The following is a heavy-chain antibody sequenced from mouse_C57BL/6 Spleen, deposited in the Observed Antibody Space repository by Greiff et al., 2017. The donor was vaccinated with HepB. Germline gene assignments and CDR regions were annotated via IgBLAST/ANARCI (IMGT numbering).Heavy chain of an antibody. CDR1: GYSFTGYY. Sequence: VQLQQSGPELVKPGASVKISCKASGYSFTGYYMNWVKQSPEKSLEWIGEINPSTGGTTYNQKFKAKATLTVDKSSSTAYMQLKSLTSEDSAVYYCARSGNYDYDGNYFDYWGQGTTLTVSS. CDR2: INPSTGGT. J-gene: IGHJ2*01. V-gene: IGHV1-42*01. CDR3: ARSGNYDYDGNYFDY. D-gene: IGHD2-4*01.